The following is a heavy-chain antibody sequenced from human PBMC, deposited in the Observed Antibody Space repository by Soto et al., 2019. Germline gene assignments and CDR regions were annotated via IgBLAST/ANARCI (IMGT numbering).Heavy chain of an antibody. V-gene: IGHV4-31*03. CDR1: GGSISSGVYY. D-gene: IGHD2-2*01. Sequence: QVQLQESGPGLVKPSQTLSLTCSVSGGSISSGVYYWRWIRQHPGKVLEWIGYIYYSGSTSYNPSLKSRVTISVDTSKNQFSLKLRSETAADTAVYYCTRGYCSSTSCFDPWGQGTLVTVSS. CDR2: IYYSGST. J-gene: IGHJ5*02. CDR3: TRGYCSSTSCFDP.